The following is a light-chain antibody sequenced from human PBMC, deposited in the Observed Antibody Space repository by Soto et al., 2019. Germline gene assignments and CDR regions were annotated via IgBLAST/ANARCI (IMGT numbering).Light chain of an antibody. CDR2: EVN. CDR3: SSYATNNTLL. CDR1: SSDIGAYDS. J-gene: IGLJ2*01. V-gene: IGLV2-14*01. Sequence: QSALTQPVSVSGSPGQSITIPCTGTSSDIGAYDSVSWYQQHPGRAPKLVIYEVNNRPSGISDHFSGSKSGNTASLTISGLQTEDEADYYCSSYATNNTLLFGGGTKLTVL.